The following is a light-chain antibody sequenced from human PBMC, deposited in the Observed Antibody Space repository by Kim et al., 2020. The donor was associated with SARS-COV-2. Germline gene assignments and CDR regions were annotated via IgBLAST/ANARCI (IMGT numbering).Light chain of an antibody. V-gene: IGLV2-23*02. Sequence: TITISATGTTSDVGSYNLVSCYQHLPGKAPKLMIYEVTKRPSGISNRFSGSKSGNTASLTISGLQADDEADYYCCSYAGSTTLMVFGGGTQLSVL. CDR1: TSDVGSYNL. CDR2: EVT. J-gene: IGLJ2*01. CDR3: CSYAGSTTLMV.